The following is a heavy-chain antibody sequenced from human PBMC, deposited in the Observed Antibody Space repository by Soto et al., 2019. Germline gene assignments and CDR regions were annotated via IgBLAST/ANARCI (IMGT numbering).Heavy chain of an antibody. CDR1: GDSFSSSSYY. CDR2: VYHSGST. D-gene: IGHD3-3*01. V-gene: IGHV4-39*01. J-gene: IGHJ4*02. CDR3: ARVHYDFWSTYRAGYFDY. Sequence: SETLSLTCTVSGDSFSSSSYYWGWIRQPPGKGLEWVGSVYHSGSTYYNPSLKSRVTIFVDTSKNQFSLNLSSVTAADTAVYYCARVHYDFWSTYRAGYFDYWGQGTLVTVSS.